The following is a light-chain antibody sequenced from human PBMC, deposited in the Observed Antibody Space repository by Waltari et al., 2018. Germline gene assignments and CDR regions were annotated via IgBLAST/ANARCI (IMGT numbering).Light chain of an antibody. J-gene: IGLJ3*02. Sequence: QSVLTQPPSVSGAPGPRVTISCTGSSSNIGAGFAVHWSQQLPGTATKLLIYGNNKRPSGVPDRFSGSKSGTSASLAITGLQAEDEADYYCQSYGSDWVFGGGTKLTVL. V-gene: IGLV1-40*01. CDR1: SSNIGAGFA. CDR3: QSYGSDWV. CDR2: GNN.